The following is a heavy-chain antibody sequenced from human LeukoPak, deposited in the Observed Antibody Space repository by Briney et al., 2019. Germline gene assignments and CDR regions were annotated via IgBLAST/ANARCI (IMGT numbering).Heavy chain of an antibody. CDR2: ISYDGSNK. V-gene: IGHV3-30*18. J-gene: IGHJ4*02. CDR1: RFTFSSYG. D-gene: IGHD3-3*01. Sequence: GGSLRLSCAASRFTFSSYGMHWVRQAPGKGLEWVAVISYDGSNKYYADSVRGRFTISRDNSKNTLYLQMNSLRAEDTAVYYCAKDRRVDYDFWRRGFDYWGQGTLVTVSS. CDR3: AKDRRVDYDFWRRGFDY.